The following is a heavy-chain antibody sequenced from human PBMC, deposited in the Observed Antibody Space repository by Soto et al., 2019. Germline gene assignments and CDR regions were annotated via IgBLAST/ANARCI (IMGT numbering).Heavy chain of an antibody. V-gene: IGHV3-23*01. Sequence: AGSLRLSCAASKFTFSTYAITWVRQAPGKGLEWVSLISGSGGSTYYADSVKGRFTISRDNSKDTLYLQMDSLRADDTAVYYCAKVHGSGNYHNFPDYWGQGTLVTVSS. D-gene: IGHD3-10*01. CDR2: ISGSGGST. CDR1: KFTFSTYA. CDR3: AKVHGSGNYHNFPDY. J-gene: IGHJ4*02.